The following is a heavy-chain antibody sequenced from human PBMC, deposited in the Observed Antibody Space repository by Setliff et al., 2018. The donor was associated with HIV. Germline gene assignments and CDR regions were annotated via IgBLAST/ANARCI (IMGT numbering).Heavy chain of an antibody. D-gene: IGHD3-16*01. CDR3: ARQGTYTHYMDV. V-gene: IGHV4-59*08. J-gene: IGHJ6*03. CDR1: GGSISSYY. Sequence: PSETLSLTCTVSGGSISSYYWSWIRQPPGKGLEWIGYSYTSGSTNYNPSLKSRVTISVDTSKNQFSLKLRSVTAADTAVYYCARQGTYTHYMDVWGKGTTVTVSS. CDR2: SYTSGST.